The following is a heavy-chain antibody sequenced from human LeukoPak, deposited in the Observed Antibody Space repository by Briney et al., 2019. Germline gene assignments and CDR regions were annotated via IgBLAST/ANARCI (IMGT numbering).Heavy chain of an antibody. CDR1: GFTLSSHG. J-gene: IGHJ4*02. V-gene: IGHV3-23*01. D-gene: IGHD3-10*02. Sequence: GGSLRLSCAASGFTLSSHGMSWVRQAPGKGLEWVSAIGDSGDSTYYADSVKGRFTISRDTSKNTLYLQMNSLRAEDTAVYYCARDSPVCSYWGQETLVTVSP. CDR3: ARDSPVCSY. CDR2: IGDSGDST.